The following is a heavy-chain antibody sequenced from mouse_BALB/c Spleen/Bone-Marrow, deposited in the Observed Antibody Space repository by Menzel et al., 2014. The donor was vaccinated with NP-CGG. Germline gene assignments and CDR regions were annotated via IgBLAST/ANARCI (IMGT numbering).Heavy chain of an antibody. CDR3: ARVIGRRCFDV. Sequence: EVKLQESGGGLVKPGGSLKLSCAASGFTFSDYAMSWVRQSPEKRLEWVAEISGGGSYTYYPDTVTGRFTISRDNAKNTLYLEMSSLKSEDTAIYYCARVIGRRCFDVWGAGTTVTVSS. CDR2: ISGGGSYT. D-gene: IGHD4-1*01. J-gene: IGHJ1*01. CDR1: GFTFSDYA. V-gene: IGHV5-9-4*01.